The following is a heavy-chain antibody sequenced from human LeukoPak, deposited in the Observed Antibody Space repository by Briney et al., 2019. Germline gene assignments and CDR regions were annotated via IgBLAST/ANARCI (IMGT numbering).Heavy chain of an antibody. CDR1: GFTFSSYA. CDR2: ISGSGGTT. Sequence: HPGGSLRLSCAASGFTFSSYAMSWVRQAPGKGLEWVSAISGSGGTTYYADSVKGRFTISRDNSKNTLYLQMNSLRAEDTAVYYCAKDQRSSSYNWFDPWGQGTLVTVSS. J-gene: IGHJ5*02. V-gene: IGHV3-23*01. CDR3: AKDQRSSSYNWFDP. D-gene: IGHD6-13*01.